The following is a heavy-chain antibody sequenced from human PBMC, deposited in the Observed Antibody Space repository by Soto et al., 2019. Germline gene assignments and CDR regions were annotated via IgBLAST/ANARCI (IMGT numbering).Heavy chain of an antibody. CDR1: GFTFSSYG. CDR3: AKDLVVRGGYFDY. CDR2: ISYDGRNK. D-gene: IGHD3-10*01. Sequence: QVQLVESGGGVVQPGRSLRLSCAASGFTFSSYGMHWVRQAPGKGLEWVAVISYDGRNKYYADSVKGRFTISRDNSKNTLYLHMNSLRAEDTAVYYCAKDLVVRGGYFDYWGQGTLVTVSS. V-gene: IGHV3-30*18. J-gene: IGHJ4*02.